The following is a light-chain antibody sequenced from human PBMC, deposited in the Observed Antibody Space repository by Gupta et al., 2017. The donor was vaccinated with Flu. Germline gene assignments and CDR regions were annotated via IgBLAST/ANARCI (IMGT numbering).Light chain of an antibody. CDR3: QQYKDWTLYT. V-gene: IGKV3-15*01. J-gene: IGKJ2*01. CDR2: GAS. CDR1: QSVRSK. Sequence: ATLSVSPGERATLSCRARQSVRSKLAWYKQKPGQAPRLLIYGASTRDTGIPARFSGSGSGKELTLTISSRQSEDFAVYYCQQYKDWTLYTFGQGTKLEIK.